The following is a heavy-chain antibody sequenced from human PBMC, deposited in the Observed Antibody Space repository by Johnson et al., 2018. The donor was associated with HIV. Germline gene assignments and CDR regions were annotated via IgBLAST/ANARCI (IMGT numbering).Heavy chain of an antibody. V-gene: IGHV3-30-3*01. CDR1: GFTFSTYV. CDR2: ISYDGSNK. J-gene: IGHJ3*02. CDR3: AKDLSWKGCCDAFDI. Sequence: VQLVESGGGFVQPGGSLRLSCAASGFTFSTYVMHWVRQAPGKGLEWVALISYDGSNKYYADSVKGRFTISRDNSKNTLYLQMNSLRAEDTALYYCAKDLSWKGCCDAFDIWGQGTMVTVSS. D-gene: IGHD6-13*01.